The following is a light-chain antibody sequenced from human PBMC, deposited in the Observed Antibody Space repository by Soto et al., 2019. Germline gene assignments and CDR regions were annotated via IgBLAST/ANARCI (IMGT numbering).Light chain of an antibody. Sequence: QSVRTQPPSVSGAPGQRVTISCTGSGSNIGAGYDVHWYQQLPGTAPKLLIYGNSNRPSGVPDRFSGSKSGTSASLAITGLQAEDEADYYCQSYDSSLSGYVFGTGTKVTVL. CDR3: QSYDSSLSGYV. V-gene: IGLV1-40*01. CDR1: GSNIGAGYD. J-gene: IGLJ1*01. CDR2: GNS.